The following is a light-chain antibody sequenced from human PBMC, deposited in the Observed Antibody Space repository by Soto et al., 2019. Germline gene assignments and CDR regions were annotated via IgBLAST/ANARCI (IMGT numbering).Light chain of an antibody. Sequence: DIQMTQSPSSLSASVEDRVTITCRASQGISNFLAWYQQKPGKVPKLLISAASTLQSVVPSRFSGSGSGTDFTLTFTSLQPEDVATYYCQKYSSVITFGQGTRLEIK. CDR3: QKYSSVIT. CDR1: QGISNF. CDR2: AAS. V-gene: IGKV1-27*01. J-gene: IGKJ5*01.